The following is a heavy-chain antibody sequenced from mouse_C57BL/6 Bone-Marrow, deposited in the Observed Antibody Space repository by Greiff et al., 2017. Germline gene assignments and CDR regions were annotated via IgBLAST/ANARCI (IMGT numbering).Heavy chain of an antibody. CDR1: GYTFTSYW. J-gene: IGHJ3*01. CDR3: ACGPPPWFAY. Sequence: QVQLQQPGAELVKPGASVKLSCKASGYTFTSYWMQWVKQRPGQGLEWIGEIDPSDSYPKSNQKFKGKATLTVDTSSSTAYMQLSSLTSEDSAVYYCACGPPPWFAYWGQGTLVTVSA. V-gene: IGHV1-50*01. CDR2: IDPSDSYP.